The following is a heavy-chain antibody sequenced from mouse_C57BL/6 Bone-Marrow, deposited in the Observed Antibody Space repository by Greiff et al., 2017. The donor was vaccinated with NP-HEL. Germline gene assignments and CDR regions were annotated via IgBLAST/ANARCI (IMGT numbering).Heavy chain of an antibody. Sequence: VKLMESGPELVKPGASVKISCKASGYAFSSSWMNWVKQRPGKGLEWIGRIYPGDGDTNYNGKFKGKATLTADKSSSTAYMQLSSLTSEDSAVYFCARENGYDYFDYWGQGTTLTVSS. J-gene: IGHJ2*01. D-gene: IGHD2-3*01. CDR1: GYAFSSSW. CDR3: ARENGYDYFDY. CDR2: IYPGDGDT. V-gene: IGHV1-82*01.